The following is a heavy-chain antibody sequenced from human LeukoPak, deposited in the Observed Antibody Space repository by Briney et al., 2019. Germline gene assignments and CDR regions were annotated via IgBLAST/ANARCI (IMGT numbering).Heavy chain of an antibody. J-gene: IGHJ4*02. D-gene: IGHD6-19*01. CDR1: GFPFSDYY. V-gene: IGHV3-11*01. CDR2: ISGSDSDI. CDR3: AKDFGAGSSGY. Sequence: GGSLRLSCVACGFPFSDYYMSLIRQAPGEGLDWVAYISGSDSDIYYADSVKGRFTISRDSAKNSLYLQMNSLRVEDTAVYYCAKDFGAGSSGYWGQGTLVTVSS.